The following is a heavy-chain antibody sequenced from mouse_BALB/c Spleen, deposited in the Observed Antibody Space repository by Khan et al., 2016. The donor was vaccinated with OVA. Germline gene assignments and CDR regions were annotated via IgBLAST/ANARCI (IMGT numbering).Heavy chain of an antibody. J-gene: IGHJ4*01. V-gene: IGHV14-3*02. CDR2: IDPANGNT. D-gene: IGHD2-4*01. CDR1: GFNIKDTY. CDR3: ASGGLRGIYAMDY. Sequence: VQLKESGAELVKPGASVKLSCTASGFNIKDTYIHWVKQRPEQGLEWIGRIDPANGNTKYDPKFPGKATITADTSSNTAYLQLSSLTSEDTAVDYCASGGLRGIYAMDYWGQGTSVTVSS.